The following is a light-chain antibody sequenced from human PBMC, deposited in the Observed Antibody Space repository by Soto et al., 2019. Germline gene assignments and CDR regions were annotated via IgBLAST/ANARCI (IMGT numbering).Light chain of an antibody. V-gene: IGKV1-5*03. Sequence: DIQMTQSPSTLSASVGDRVTITCRASQSISSWLAWYQQKPGKAPKLLIYKASSLESGVPSRFSGSGSGTEFTLTISSLQPDDFATYYCHQYNSYSRTFGQGNKVEIK. J-gene: IGKJ1*01. CDR1: QSISSW. CDR3: HQYNSYSRT. CDR2: KAS.